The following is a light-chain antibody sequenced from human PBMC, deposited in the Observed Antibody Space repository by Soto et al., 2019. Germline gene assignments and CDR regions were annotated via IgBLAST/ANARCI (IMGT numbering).Light chain of an antibody. J-gene: IGKJ4*02. CDR3: QQSNRCPLT. V-gene: IGKV3-11*01. CDR2: DAS. CDR1: QSVSSF. Sequence: EIVMTQSPATLSLSAGKRATLSCRASQSVSSFLPWYQQKPGKAPRLLIYDASNRATGVPARFSGSGSGTDFTLTISSLEPEDFAAYYCQQSNRCPLTFGGGTRVEIK.